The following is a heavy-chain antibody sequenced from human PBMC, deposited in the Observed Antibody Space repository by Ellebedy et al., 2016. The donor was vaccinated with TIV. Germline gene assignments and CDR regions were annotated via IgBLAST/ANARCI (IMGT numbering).Heavy chain of an antibody. CDR3: AGAVAGILH. V-gene: IGHV4-59*01. D-gene: IGHD6-19*01. J-gene: IGHJ4*02. CDR2: IYYSGTT. Sequence: MPGGSLRLSCTVSGGPIDSYYWTWIRQPPGKGLEWIGYIYYSGTTNYSPSLQSRVTISVDTSKRQFSLKLSSVTAADTAVYYCAGAVAGILHWGQGTLVTVSS. CDR1: GGPIDSYY.